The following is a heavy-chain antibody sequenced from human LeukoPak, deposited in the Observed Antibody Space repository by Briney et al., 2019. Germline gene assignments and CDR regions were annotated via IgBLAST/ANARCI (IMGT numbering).Heavy chain of an antibody. CDR1: GFTFSSYA. Sequence: PGGSLRLSCAASGFTFSSYAMHWVRQAPGKGLEWVAVISYDGSNKYYADSVKGRFTISRDNSKNTLYLQMNSLRAEGTAVYYRARDPHLPLDSDSSGYPFDYWGQGTLVTVSS. CDR2: ISYDGSNK. J-gene: IGHJ4*02. CDR3: ARDPHLPLDSDSSGYPFDY. V-gene: IGHV3-30-3*01. D-gene: IGHD3-22*01.